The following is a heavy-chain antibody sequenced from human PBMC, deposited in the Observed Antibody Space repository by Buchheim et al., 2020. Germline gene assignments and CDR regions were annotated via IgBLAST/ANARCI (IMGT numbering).Heavy chain of an antibody. CDR1: GFTFSSYW. J-gene: IGHJ6*02. CDR3: AGGYYGSGGYYYALDV. D-gene: IGHD3-10*01. V-gene: IGHV3-7*03. Sequence: EVQLVESGGGLVQPGGSLRLSCAASGFTFSSYWMSRVRQAPGKGLEWVANIKQDGSEKYYVDSVKGRFTISRDNAKNSLHLQMSRLRAEDTAVYYCAGGYYGSGGYYYALDVWGQGTT. CDR2: IKQDGSEK.